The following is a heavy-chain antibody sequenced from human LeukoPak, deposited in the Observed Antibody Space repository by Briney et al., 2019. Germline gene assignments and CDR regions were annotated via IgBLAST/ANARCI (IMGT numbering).Heavy chain of an antibody. Sequence: PSETLSLTCAVYGGSFSGYYWSWIRQAPGKGLEWIGYIYDSRTTNYNPSLKSRVTMSIDTSKNQFSLTVYNVTAADTAVYYCSRDAFSYGSGSPGGGYYYYYMDVWGKGTTVIVSS. CDR3: SRDAFSYGSGSPGGGYYYYYMDV. CDR1: GGSFSGYY. D-gene: IGHD3-10*01. J-gene: IGHJ6*03. CDR2: IYDSRTT. V-gene: IGHV4-59*13.